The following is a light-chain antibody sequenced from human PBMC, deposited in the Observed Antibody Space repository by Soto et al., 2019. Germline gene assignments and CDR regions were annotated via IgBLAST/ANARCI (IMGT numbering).Light chain of an antibody. Sequence: QSVLTQPASVSGSAGQSITISCTGTSSDVGGYNYVSWYQQHPGKAPKLMIYDVSNRPSGVSNRFSGSKSGNTASLTISGLQVEDEADYYCNSYTSSNIFYVFGTGTKVTVL. J-gene: IGLJ1*01. V-gene: IGLV2-14*01. CDR3: NSYTSSNIFYV. CDR1: SSDVGGYNY. CDR2: DVS.